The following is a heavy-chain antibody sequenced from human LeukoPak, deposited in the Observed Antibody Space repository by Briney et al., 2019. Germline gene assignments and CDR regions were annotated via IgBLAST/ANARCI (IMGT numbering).Heavy chain of an antibody. CDR3: ARDSPRWARFDY. CDR2: INPSGGST. V-gene: IGHV1-46*01. Sequence: ASVKVSCKASGYTFTSYYIHWVRQAPGQGLAWMGVINPSGGSTTYAQNFQGRVTMTTDTSTSTVYMELSSLRSEDTAVYYCARDSPRWARFDYWGQGTLVTVSS. CDR1: GYTFTSYY. J-gene: IGHJ4*02. D-gene: IGHD5-24*01.